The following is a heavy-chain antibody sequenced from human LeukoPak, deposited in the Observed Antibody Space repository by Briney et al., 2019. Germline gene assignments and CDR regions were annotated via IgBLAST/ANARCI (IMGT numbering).Heavy chain of an antibody. CDR1: GGSISSSSYY. J-gene: IGHJ4*02. Sequence: PSETLSLTCTVSGGSISSSSYYWGWIRQPPGKGLEWIGSIYYSGSTYYNPSLKSRVTISVDTSKNQFSLKLSSVTAADTAVYYCARIAPPEKWNIVATIPNRGFDYWGQGTLVTVSS. CDR2: IYYSGST. D-gene: IGHD5-12*01. V-gene: IGHV4-39*01. CDR3: ARIAPPEKWNIVATIPNRGFDY.